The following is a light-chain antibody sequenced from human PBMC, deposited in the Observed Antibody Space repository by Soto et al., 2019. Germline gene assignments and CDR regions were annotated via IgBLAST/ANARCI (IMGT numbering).Light chain of an antibody. CDR1: QSVTTNY. CDR2: GVS. V-gene: IGKV3-20*01. Sequence: EIVLTQSPGTLSLSPGERATLSCRVSQSVTTNYLAWYQQKPGQAPRLLIYGVSTRATGIPDRFSGSGSGTDFTLIISRLEPEDFAVYYCQHHHNSIRTFGQGTRVEI. J-gene: IGKJ1*01. CDR3: QHHHNSIRT.